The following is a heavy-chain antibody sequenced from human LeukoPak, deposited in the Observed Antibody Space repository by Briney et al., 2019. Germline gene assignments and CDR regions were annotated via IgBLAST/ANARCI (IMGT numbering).Heavy chain of an antibody. V-gene: IGHV4-59*01. D-gene: IGHD6-19*01. CDR3: ARVRVAVFDP. Sequence: SETLSLTCTVSGGSISSYYWSWIRQPPGKGLEWIGYIYYSGSTNYNPSLKSRVTISVDTSKNQFSLKLSSVTAADTAVYYCARVRVAVFDPWGQGTLVTVSS. CDR1: GGSISSYY. J-gene: IGHJ5*02. CDR2: IYYSGST.